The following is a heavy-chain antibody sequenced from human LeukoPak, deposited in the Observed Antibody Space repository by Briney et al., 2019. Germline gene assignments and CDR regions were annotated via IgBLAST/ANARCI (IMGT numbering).Heavy chain of an antibody. CDR3: ARALVVVPAAYMSDY. J-gene: IGHJ4*02. Sequence: ASVKVSCTASGYTFTSYGISWVRQAPGQGLEWMGWISAYNGNTNYAQKLQGRVTMTTDTSTSTAYMELRSLRSDDTAVYYCARALVVVPAAYMSDYWGQGTLVTVSS. D-gene: IGHD2-2*01. V-gene: IGHV1-18*01. CDR2: ISAYNGNT. CDR1: GYTFTSYG.